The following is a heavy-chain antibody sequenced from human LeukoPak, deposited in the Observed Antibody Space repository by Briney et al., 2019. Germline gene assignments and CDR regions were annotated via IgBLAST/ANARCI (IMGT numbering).Heavy chain of an antibody. CDR3: ARALLGDSSGYYPNSYYFDY. CDR2: IYTSGST. D-gene: IGHD3-22*01. J-gene: IGHJ4*02. CDR1: GGSISSGSYY. V-gene: IGHV4-61*02. Sequence: SETLSLTCTVSGGSISSGSYYWRWIRQPAGKGLEWIVRIYTSGSTNYNPSLKSRVTISVDTSKNQFSLKLSSVTAADTAVYYCARALLGDSSGYYPNSYYFDYWGQGTLVTVSS.